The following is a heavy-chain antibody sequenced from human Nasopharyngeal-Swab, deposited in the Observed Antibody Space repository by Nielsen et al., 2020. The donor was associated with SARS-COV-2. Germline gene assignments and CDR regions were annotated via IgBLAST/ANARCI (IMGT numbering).Heavy chain of an antibody. V-gene: IGHV1-24*01. CDR2: FDPEDGET. CDR1: GYTLTELS. J-gene: IGHJ5*02. D-gene: IGHD2/OR15-2a*01. Sequence: ASMKVSCKVSGYTLTELSMHWVRQAPGKGLEWMGGFDPEDGETIYAQKFQGRVTMTEDTSTDTAYMELSSLRSEDTAVYYCATDLQNTGDWFDPWGQGTLVTVSS. CDR3: ATDLQNTGDWFDP.